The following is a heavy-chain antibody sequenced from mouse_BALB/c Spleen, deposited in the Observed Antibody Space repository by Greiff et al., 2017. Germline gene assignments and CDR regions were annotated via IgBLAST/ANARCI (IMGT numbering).Heavy chain of an antibody. CDR3: ARVGNWYYFDY. Sequence: QVQLKESGPGLVAPSQSLSITCTVSGFSLTGYGVNWVRQPPGKGLEWLGMIWGDGSTDYNSALKSRLSISKDNSKSQVFLKMNSLQTDDTARYYCARVGNWYYFDYWGQGTTLTVSS. J-gene: IGHJ2*01. V-gene: IGHV2-6-7*01. D-gene: IGHD2-1*01. CDR1: GFSLTGYG. CDR2: IWGDGST.